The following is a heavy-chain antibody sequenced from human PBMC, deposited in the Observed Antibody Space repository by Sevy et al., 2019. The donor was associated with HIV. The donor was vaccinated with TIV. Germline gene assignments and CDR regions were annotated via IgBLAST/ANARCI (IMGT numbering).Heavy chain of an antibody. J-gene: IGHJ4*02. CDR3: AKEWTLLSDWYGEFDY. V-gene: IGHV3-23*01. CDR1: GFTFTNYG. D-gene: IGHD6-19*01. Sequence: GESLKISCAASGFTFTNYGMHWVRQAPGKGLEWVSGISNSGANTYYADSMRGRFTVSRDNSKNTVYLQLNSLRAEDTAIYYCAKEWTLLSDWYGEFDYWGQGTLVTVSS. CDR2: ISNSGANT.